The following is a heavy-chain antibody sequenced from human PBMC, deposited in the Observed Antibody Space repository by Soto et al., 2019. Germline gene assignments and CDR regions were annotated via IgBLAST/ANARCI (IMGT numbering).Heavy chain of an antibody. V-gene: IGHV4-39*07. D-gene: IGHD3-22*01. CDR1: GGSISSSSYY. CDR3: ARGDDSSGRIYGYFGY. CDR2: IYYSGST. J-gene: IGHJ4*02. Sequence: PSETLSLTCTVSGGSISSSSYYWGWIRQPPGKGLEWIGSIYYSGSTYYNPSLKSRVTISVDTSKNQFSLKLSSVTAADTAVYYCARGDDSSGRIYGYFGYWGQGTLVTVSS.